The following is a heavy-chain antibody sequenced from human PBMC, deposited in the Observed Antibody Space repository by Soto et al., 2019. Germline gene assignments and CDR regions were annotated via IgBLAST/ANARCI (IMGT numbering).Heavy chain of an antibody. Sequence: EVQLVESGGGLVQPGRSLRLSCAASGFTFDDYAMHWVRQAPGKGLEWVSGISWNSGSIGYAESVKGRFTISRDNAKNSLYLQMNSLRAEDTSLYYCAKERGLVLSFYFDYWGQGTLVTVSS. V-gene: IGHV3-9*01. J-gene: IGHJ4*02. CDR2: ISWNSGSI. D-gene: IGHD6-19*01. CDR1: GFTFDDYA. CDR3: AKERGLVLSFYFDY.